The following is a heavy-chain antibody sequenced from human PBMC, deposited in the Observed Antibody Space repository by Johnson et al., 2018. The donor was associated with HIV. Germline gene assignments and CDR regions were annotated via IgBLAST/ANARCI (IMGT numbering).Heavy chain of an antibody. CDR2: ISWSSGMI. Sequence: VQLVESGGGLFQPGGSLRLSCAASGFTFSRYAIHWVRQAPGKGLVWVAGISWSSGMIGYADSVKGRFTISRDNAKNSLYLQMNSLRAEDTALYFCAKEPYCTNGVWCPFDVWGQGTTVTVSS. V-gene: IGHV3-9*01. J-gene: IGHJ3*01. CDR1: GFTFSRYA. CDR3: AKEPYCTNGVWCPFDV. D-gene: IGHD2-8*01.